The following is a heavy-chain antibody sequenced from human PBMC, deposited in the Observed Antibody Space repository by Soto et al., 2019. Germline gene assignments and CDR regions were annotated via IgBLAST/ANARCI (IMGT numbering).Heavy chain of an antibody. V-gene: IGHV1-18*01. Sequence: ASVKVSCKASGYTFTSYGISWVRQAPGQGLDWMGWISAYNGNTNYAQKLQGRVTMPPDTSTSTAYMELGILRSDETAVYYWAGGRILYLLNYWGQGTLVTVSS. CDR1: GYTFTSYG. CDR3: AGGRILYLLNY. D-gene: IGHD2-8*01. CDR2: ISAYNGNT. J-gene: IGHJ4*02.